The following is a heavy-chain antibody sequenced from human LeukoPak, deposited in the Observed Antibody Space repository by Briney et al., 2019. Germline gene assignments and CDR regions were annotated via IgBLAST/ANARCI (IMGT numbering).Heavy chain of an antibody. CDR3: ARGGGDYYMDV. J-gene: IGHJ6*03. V-gene: IGHV3-21*01. CDR1: GFIFNNYW. D-gene: IGHD2-15*01. CDR2: ISSSSSYI. Sequence: GGSLRLSCAASGFIFNNYWMTWVRQAPGKGLEWVSSISSSSSYIYYADSVKGRFTISRDNAKNSLYLQMNSLRAEDTAVYYCARGGGDYYMDVWGKGTTVTISS.